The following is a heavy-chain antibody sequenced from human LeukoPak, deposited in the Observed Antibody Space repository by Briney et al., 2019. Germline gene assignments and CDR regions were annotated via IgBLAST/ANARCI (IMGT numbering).Heavy chain of an antibody. J-gene: IGHJ4*02. D-gene: IGHD2-15*01. CDR3: ARDDTSSGGTCKADY. CDR1: GFPFSSYN. Sequence: KPGGSLRLSCSASGFPFSSYNMNWVRQAPGKGLEWVSFISSDSSYIYYEDSVKGRFTISRDNAKNSLYLQINSLRVEDTALYYCARDDTSSGGTCKADYWGQGTLVTVSS. V-gene: IGHV3-21*01. CDR2: ISSDSSYI.